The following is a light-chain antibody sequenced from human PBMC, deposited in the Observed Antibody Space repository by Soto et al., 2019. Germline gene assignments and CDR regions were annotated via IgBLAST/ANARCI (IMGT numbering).Light chain of an antibody. CDR2: DVS. CDR3: QQYNNWPFS. J-gene: IGKJ5*01. Sequence: ETVITQTRGTLCVTPIERATLSFSSGQGVTTNFAWYQQKSGQSPRLLIYDVSIRATGVPARFSGTGSETDFTLTISGLQSEDSAVYFCQQYNNWPFSFGQGTRLEIK. CDR1: QGVTTN. V-gene: IGKV3-15*01.